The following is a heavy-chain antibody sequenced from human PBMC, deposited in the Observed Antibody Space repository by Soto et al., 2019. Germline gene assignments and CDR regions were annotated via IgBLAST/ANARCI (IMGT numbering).Heavy chain of an antibody. CDR3: ARGGVSGAYCFRRNGPGNAWRFDS. CDR1: GGSFSGYY. CDR2: INRSGST. Sequence: PSETLSLTCAVYGGSFSGYYWTWIRQPPGKGLEWIGAINRSGSTNYNPSLESGVTISVDASKIQCSLKMSSVTAADTAMFYGARGGVSGAYCFRRNGPGNAWRFDSWGPGTLVTVSS. D-gene: IGHD2-21*01. J-gene: IGHJ4*02. V-gene: IGHV4-34*01.